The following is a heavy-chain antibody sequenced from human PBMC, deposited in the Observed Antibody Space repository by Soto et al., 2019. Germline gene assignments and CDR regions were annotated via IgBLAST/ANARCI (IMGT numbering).Heavy chain of an antibody. CDR2: ISGSGGST. Sequence: GVSLRLSCSASGVTFSSYAMSWVRQAPGKGLEWVSAISGSGGSTYYADSVKGRFTISRDNSKNTLYLQMNSLRAEDTAVYYCAKDGDYYDRPMYAFDIWGQGTMVTVSS. CDR3: AKDGDYYDRPMYAFDI. V-gene: IGHV3-23*01. J-gene: IGHJ3*02. D-gene: IGHD3-22*01. CDR1: GVTFSSYA.